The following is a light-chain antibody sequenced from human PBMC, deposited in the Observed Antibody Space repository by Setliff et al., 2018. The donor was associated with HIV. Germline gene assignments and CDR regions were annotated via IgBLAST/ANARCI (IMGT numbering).Light chain of an antibody. Sequence: QSALAQPASVSGSPGQSITISCIGSSSDIGTYNYVSWYQQHSGRAPKLLIYDVSRRPSGVSDRFSGSKSGNSASLTISGLQAEDEADYYCCSYTSYSTLYVFGGGTKVTV. J-gene: IGLJ1*01. CDR2: DVS. CDR1: SSDIGTYNY. V-gene: IGLV2-14*01. CDR3: CSYTSYSTLYV.